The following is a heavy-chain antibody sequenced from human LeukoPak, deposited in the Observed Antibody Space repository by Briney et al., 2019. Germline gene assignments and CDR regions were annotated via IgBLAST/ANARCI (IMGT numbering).Heavy chain of an antibody. V-gene: IGHV4-61*02. Sequence: SETLSLTCTVSGGSISSGYYYWNWIRQPAGKGLEWIGRIYTSGGTNYNPSLKSRVTISLDTSNNQCSLKLTSVTAADTAVYYCARRTNGFDIWGQGTMVTVSS. CDR3: ARRTNGFDI. J-gene: IGHJ3*02. D-gene: IGHD3/OR15-3a*01. CDR2: IYTSGGT. CDR1: GGSISSGYYY.